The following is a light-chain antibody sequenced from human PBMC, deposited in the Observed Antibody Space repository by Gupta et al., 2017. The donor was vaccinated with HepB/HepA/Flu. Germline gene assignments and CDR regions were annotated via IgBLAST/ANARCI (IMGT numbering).Light chain of an antibody. J-gene: IGLJ1*01. V-gene: IGLV2-23*02. CDR3: FSYVGSDNWV. CDR2: AVT. Sequence: QSALTQPASVSGYPGQSITISCTGTSSDVGSYNLVSWYQQHPGKAPKLLIYAVTERPSGVPDRFSGSKSGNTASLTVSGLQAEDEADYYCFSYVGSDNWVFGPGTKVTVL. CDR1: SSDVGSYNL.